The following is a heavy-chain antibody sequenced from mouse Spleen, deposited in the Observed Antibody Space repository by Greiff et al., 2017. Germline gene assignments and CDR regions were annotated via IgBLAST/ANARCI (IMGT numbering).Heavy chain of an antibody. CDR1: GYTFTSYW. CDR2: IYPGSGST. V-gene: IGHV1S22*01. CDR3: TREGTLWLRHFDY. Sequence: LQQPGSELVRPGASVKLSCKASGYTFTSYWMHWVKQRHGQGLEWIGNIYPGSGSTNYDEKFKSKGTLTVDTSSSTAYMHLSSLTSEDSAVYYCTREGTLWLRHFDYWGQGTTLTVSS. D-gene: IGHD2-2*01. J-gene: IGHJ2*01.